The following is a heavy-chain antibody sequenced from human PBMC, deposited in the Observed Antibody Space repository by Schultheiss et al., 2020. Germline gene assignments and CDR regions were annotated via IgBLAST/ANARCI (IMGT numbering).Heavy chain of an antibody. D-gene: IGHD1-26*01. CDR2: ISSSGSTK. V-gene: IGHV3-48*01. J-gene: IGHJ4*02. Sequence: GGSLRLSCAASGFTFSSYAMSWVRQAPGKGLEWISFISSSGSTKYYADSVKGRFTISRDNSKNTLYLQMNSLRAEDTAVYYCASQGSSTGATDYWGQGTLVTVSS. CDR1: GFTFSSYA. CDR3: ASQGSSTGATDY.